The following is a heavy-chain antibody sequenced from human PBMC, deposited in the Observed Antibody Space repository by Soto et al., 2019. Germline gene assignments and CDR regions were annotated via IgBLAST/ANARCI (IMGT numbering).Heavy chain of an antibody. V-gene: IGHV3-23*01. Sequence: EAQLLESGGGLVQPGGSLRLSCAASGFTFSTYPMSWVRQAPGKGLEWVSGISGSGISTYYTDSVKGRFTISRDNSNNTVFLQMHRLRGQDTAVYYCVKPPVSTASYYYYDMDVWGQGTTVTVSS. CDR3: VKPPVSTASYYYYDMDV. CDR1: GFTFSTYP. D-gene: IGHD2-2*01. J-gene: IGHJ6*02. CDR2: ISGSGIST.